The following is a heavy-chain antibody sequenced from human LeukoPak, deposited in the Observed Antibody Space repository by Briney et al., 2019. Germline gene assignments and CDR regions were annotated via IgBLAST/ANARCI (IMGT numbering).Heavy chain of an antibody. CDR3: ATPLSGSGWYDYYYGMDV. D-gene: IGHD6-19*01. J-gene: IGHJ6*02. Sequence: ASVKVSCTVSGYTLTELSMHWVRQAPGKGLEWMGGFDPEDGETIYAQKFQGRVTMTEDTSTDTAYMELSSLRSEDTAVYYCATPLSGSGWYDYYYGMDVWGQGTTVTVSS. CDR1: GYTLTELS. V-gene: IGHV1-24*01. CDR2: FDPEDGET.